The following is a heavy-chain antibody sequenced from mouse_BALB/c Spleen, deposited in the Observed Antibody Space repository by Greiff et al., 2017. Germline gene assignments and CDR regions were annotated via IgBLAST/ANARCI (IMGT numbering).Heavy chain of an antibody. CDR1: GYTFTDYN. J-gene: IGHJ4*01. CDR2: IYPYNGGT. CDR3: ARYYYGNYAYAMDY. D-gene: IGHD2-1*01. V-gene: IGHV1S29*02. Sequence: VQLKESGPELVKPGASVKISCKASGYTFTDYNMHWVKQSHGKSLEWIGYIYPYNGGTGYNQKFKSKATLTVDNSSSTAYMELRSLTSEDSAVYYCARYYYGNYAYAMDYWGQGTSVTVSS.